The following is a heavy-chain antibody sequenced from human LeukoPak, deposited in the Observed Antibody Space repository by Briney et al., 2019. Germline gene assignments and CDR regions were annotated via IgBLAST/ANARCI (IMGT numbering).Heavy chain of an antibody. CDR1: GYTFTSYD. CDR2: MNPNSGNT. D-gene: IGHD3-10*01. J-gene: IGHJ5*02. Sequence: ASVKVSCKASGYTFTSYDINWVRQATGQGLEWMGWMNPNSGNTGDAQKFQGRVTMTRNTSISTAYMELSSLRSEDTAVYYCARIWFGELCIDPWGQGTLVTVSS. CDR3: ARIWFGELCIDP. V-gene: IGHV1-8*01.